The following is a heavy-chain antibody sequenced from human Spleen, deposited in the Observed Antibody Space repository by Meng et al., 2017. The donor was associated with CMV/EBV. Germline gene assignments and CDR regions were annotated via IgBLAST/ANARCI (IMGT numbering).Heavy chain of an antibody. CDR1: YTFTTFG. CDR2: INTANGDT. D-gene: IGHD4-17*01. J-gene: IGHJ4*02. Sequence: YTFTTFGLSWVRQAPGRGLEWMGWINTANGDTNYAQKFQGRLTMTTDTSTTTASMELTRLRSDDTAVYYCGRPFNKDLDYGDYGLDYWGQGTLVTVSS. V-gene: IGHV1-18*01. CDR3: GRPFNKDLDYGDYGLDY.